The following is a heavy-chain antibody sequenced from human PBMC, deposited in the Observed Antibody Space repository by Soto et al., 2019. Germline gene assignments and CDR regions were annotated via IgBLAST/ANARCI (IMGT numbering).Heavy chain of an antibody. Sequence: QVQLVESGGGVVQPGRSLRLSCAASGFTFSSYGMHWVRQAPGKGLEWVAVIWYDGSNKYYADSVKGRFTISRDNSKNALYLEMNSLRAEDTAVYYCARDRYSSGWYDLDYWCQGTLVTVSS. J-gene: IGHJ4*02. CDR1: GFTFSSYG. V-gene: IGHV3-33*01. CDR3: ARDRYSSGWYDLDY. D-gene: IGHD6-19*01. CDR2: IWYDGSNK.